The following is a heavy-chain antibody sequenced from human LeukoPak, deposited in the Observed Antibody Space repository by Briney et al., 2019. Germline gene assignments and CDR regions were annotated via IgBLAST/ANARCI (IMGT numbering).Heavy chain of an antibody. CDR1: GGSISTYY. D-gene: IGHD6-6*01. CDR3: TRTYSSSSIDY. CDR2: IFYTGST. Sequence: SETLSLTCTVSGGSISTYYWSWIRQPPGKGLEWLGYIFYTGSTNYNPSLKSRVTMSIDTSKNQFSLKLSSVTAADTAVHYCTRTYSSSSIDYWGQGALVTVSS. V-gene: IGHV4-59*01. J-gene: IGHJ4*02.